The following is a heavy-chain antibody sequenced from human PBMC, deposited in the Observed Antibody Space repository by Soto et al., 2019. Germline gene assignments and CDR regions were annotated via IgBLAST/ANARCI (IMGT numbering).Heavy chain of an antibody. CDR3: AREEYYYDSSGYSWVAPVDY. V-gene: IGHV1-3*01. CDR1: GYTFTSYA. CDR2: INAGNGNT. Sequence: GASVKVSCKASGYTFTSYAMHWVRQAPGQRLEWMGWINAGNGNTKYSQKFQGRVTITRDTSASTAYMELRSLRSDDTAVYYCAREEYYYDSSGYSWVAPVDYWGQGTLVTVSS. D-gene: IGHD3-22*01. J-gene: IGHJ4*02.